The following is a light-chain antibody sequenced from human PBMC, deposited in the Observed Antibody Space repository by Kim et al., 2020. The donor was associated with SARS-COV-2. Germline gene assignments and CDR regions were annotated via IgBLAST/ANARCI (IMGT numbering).Light chain of an antibody. CDR3: QQFNSYPT. CDR1: QGISSA. CDR2: DAS. Sequence: AIQLTQSPSSLSASVGDRVTITCRASQGISSALAWYQQKPGKAPKLLIYDASSLESGVPSRFSGSGSGTDFTLTISSLQSEDFATYYCQQFNSYPTFGGGTKLEIK. V-gene: IGKV1-13*02. J-gene: IGKJ4*01.